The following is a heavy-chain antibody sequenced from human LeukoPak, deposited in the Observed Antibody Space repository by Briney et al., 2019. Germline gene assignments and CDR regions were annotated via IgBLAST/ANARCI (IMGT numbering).Heavy chain of an antibody. CDR1: GLTFSSYG. J-gene: IGHJ4*02. CDR3: AKMQGYFDY. V-gene: IGHV3-23*01. CDR2: ITGDGTTT. Sequence: GGSLRLSCEASGLTFSSYGMSWVRQAPGKGLQWVSSITGDGTTTYYADSVKGRFTISRDNSKNMLYLQMSSLRAEDTAVYYCAKMQGYFDYWGRGNVVRVSS.